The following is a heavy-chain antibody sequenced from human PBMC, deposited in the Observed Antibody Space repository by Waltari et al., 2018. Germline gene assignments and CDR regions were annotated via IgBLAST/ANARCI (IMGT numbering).Heavy chain of an antibody. CDR2: IHYSGSS. D-gene: IGHD1-26*01. V-gene: IGHV4-59*01. Sequence: QVQLQESGPGLVKPSETLSLTCTVSGCSTSTYYWSWVRQSPGKGLEWIGYIHYSGSSVYNPSLRSRVAISLDTPNNQFSLRLRSVTAADAAIYYCARADTSTSYFYYYMDVWGKGTTVTVSS. J-gene: IGHJ6*03. CDR3: ARADTSTSYFYYYMDV. CDR1: GCSTSTYY.